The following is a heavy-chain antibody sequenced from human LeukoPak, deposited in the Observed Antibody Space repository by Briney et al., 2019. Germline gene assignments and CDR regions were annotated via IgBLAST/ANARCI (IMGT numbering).Heavy chain of an antibody. CDR1: GFTFSSYW. CDR3: AREGDAFDI. Sequence: GGSLRLSCAASGFTFSSYWMHWVSQAQEKGLVWVSRINSDGSSTSYADSVKGRFTISRDNAKNTLYLQMNSLRAEDTAVYYCAREGDAFDIWGQGTMVTVSS. J-gene: IGHJ3*02. CDR2: INSDGSST. D-gene: IGHD1-26*01. V-gene: IGHV3-74*01.